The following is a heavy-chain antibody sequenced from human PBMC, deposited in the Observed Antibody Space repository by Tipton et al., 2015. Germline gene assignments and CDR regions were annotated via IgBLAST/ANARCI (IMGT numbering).Heavy chain of an antibody. Sequence: TLSLTCTVSGGSFSDYYWSWIRQSPGEGLEWIGYIYYSGTTNYNPSLKSRVTISVDTSKNQFFLRVTSVTAADTAVYYCARGLLLWFGMSDYWGRGTLVTVSS. CDR2: IYYSGTT. V-gene: IGHV4-59*12. CDR3: ARGLLLWFGMSDY. D-gene: IGHD3-10*01. J-gene: IGHJ4*02. CDR1: GGSFSDYY.